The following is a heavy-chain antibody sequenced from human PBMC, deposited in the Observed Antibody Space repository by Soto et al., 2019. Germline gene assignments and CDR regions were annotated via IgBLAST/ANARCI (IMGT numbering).Heavy chain of an antibody. V-gene: IGHV1-46*01. D-gene: IGHD5-12*01. CDR3: ARDLAVDPSDY. J-gene: IGHJ4*02. Sequence: RASVKVSCKASGYTFTSYCMHWVRQAPGQGLEWMGIINPSGGSTSYAQKFQGRVTMTRDTSTSTVYMELSSLRSEDTAVYYCARDLAVDPSDYWGQGTLVTVSS. CDR1: GYTFTSYC. CDR2: INPSGGST.